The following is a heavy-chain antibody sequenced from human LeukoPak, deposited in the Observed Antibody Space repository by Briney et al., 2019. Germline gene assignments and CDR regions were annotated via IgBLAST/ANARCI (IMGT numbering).Heavy chain of an antibody. D-gene: IGHD3-3*01. Sequence: SETLSLTCAVYGGSFSGYYWSWIRQPPGKGLEWIGEINHSGSTNYNPSLKSRVTISVDTSKNQFSLKLSSVTAADTAVYYCARDFGFWSGYSSFDCWGQGTLVTVSS. J-gene: IGHJ4*02. CDR1: GGSFSGYY. CDR3: ARDFGFWSGYSSFDC. V-gene: IGHV4-34*01. CDR2: INHSGST.